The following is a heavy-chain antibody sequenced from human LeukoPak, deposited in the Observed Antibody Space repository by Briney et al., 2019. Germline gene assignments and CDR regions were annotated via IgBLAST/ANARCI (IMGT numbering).Heavy chain of an antibody. CDR2: VRFAGGRE. V-gene: IGHV3-30*02. CDR3: ARDKSKSMGRGVIIKDHSYYYMDV. D-gene: IGHD3-10*01. J-gene: IGHJ6*03. CDR1: GFTFRSFD. Sequence: GGSLRLSCAASGFTFRSFDMHWVRQAPGKGLEWVAIVRFAGGREDYADSVRGRFTISRDNAKNSLYLQMNSLRAEDTAVYYCARDKSKSMGRGVIIKDHSYYYMDVWGKGTTVTISS.